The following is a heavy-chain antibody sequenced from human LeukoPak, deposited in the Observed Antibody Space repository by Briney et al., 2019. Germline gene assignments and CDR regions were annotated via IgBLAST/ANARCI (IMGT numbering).Heavy chain of an antibody. D-gene: IGHD2-15*01. CDR1: GGSISSYY. V-gene: IGHV4-59*01. CDR3: ARGYSSFTVVFDY. Sequence: PSETLSLXCTVSGGSISSYYWSWIRQPPGKGLESIGYIYYSGSTNYNPSLKSRVTISVGTSKNQFSLKLSSVTAADTAVDYCARGYSSFTVVFDYWGQGTLVTVSS. J-gene: IGHJ4*02. CDR2: IYYSGST.